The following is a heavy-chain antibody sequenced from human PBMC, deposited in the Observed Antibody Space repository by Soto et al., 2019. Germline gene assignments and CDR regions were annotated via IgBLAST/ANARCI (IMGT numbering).Heavy chain of an antibody. CDR3: ARIYCSGGSCYGTFDY. CDR2: TYYRSKWYN. J-gene: IGHJ4*02. CDR1: GGNVSRYLCS. Sequence: GGNVSRYLCSPYRIRQTPSRGLEWLGRTYYRSKWYNDYAVSVKSRITINPDTSKNQFSLQLNSVTPEDTAVYYCARIYCSGGSCYGTFDYWGQGTLVTVSS. V-gene: IGHV6-1*01. D-gene: IGHD2-15*01.